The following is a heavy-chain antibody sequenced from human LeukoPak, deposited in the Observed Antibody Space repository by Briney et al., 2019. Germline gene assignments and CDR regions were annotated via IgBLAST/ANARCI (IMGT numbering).Heavy chain of an antibody. J-gene: IGHJ3*02. Sequence: ASVKVSCKASGYTFASYDINWVRQATGQGLEWMGWMNPNSGNTGYAQKLQGRVTMTTDTSTSTAYMELRSLRSDDTAVYYCARDQGIAAAGPQGAFDIWGQGTMVTVSS. CDR1: GYTFASYD. V-gene: IGHV1-8*01. CDR3: ARDQGIAAAGPQGAFDI. CDR2: MNPNSGNT. D-gene: IGHD6-13*01.